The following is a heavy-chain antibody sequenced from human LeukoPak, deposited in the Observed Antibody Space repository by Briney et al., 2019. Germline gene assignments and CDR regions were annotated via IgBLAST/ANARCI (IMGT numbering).Heavy chain of an antibody. D-gene: IGHD3-3*01. CDR2: IYYSGST. CDR1: GGSVSSGSYY. J-gene: IGHJ5*02. Sequence: SETLSLTCTVSGGSVSSGSYYWSWIRQPPGKGLEWIGYIYYSGSTNYNPSLKSRVTISVDTSKNQFSLKLSSVTAADTAVYYCARGEAQNTYYDFWSGYYTLNWFDPWGQGTLVTVSS. CDR3: ARGEAQNTYYDFWSGYYTLNWFDP. V-gene: IGHV4-61*01.